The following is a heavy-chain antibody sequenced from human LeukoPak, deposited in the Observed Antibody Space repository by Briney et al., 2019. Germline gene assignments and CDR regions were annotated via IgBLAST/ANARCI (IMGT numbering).Heavy chain of an antibody. CDR2: VSSHGNDG. D-gene: IGHD5-24*01. V-gene: IGHV3-30*01. J-gene: IGHJ4*02. CDR3: TRDAYNFNDFDY. CDR1: GFTFSKYA. Sequence: PGGSLRLSCAASGFTFSKYAMSWVRQAPGKGLEWVAVVSSHGNDGYYADSVKGRFTISRDNSKNTLYLQIDSLRAEDTSIYYCTRDAYNFNDFDYWGQGTLVTVSS.